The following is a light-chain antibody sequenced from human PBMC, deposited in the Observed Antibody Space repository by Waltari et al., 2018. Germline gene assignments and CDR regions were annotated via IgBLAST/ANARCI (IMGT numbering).Light chain of an antibody. V-gene: IGLV2-23*02. CDR3: CSYAGSYVL. J-gene: IGLJ2*01. CDR2: EVT. CDR1: SSDIGNYNL. Sequence: QSALTQPASVSGSPGQSITISCTGSSSDIGNYNLVSWYQQHPGKVPNLLIYEVTKRPSGVSDRVSATKSGNTASLTISGLQAEDEADYYCCSYAGSYVLIGGVTKLTVL.